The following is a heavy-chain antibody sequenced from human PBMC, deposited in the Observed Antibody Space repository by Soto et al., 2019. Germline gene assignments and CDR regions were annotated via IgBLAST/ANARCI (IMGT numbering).Heavy chain of an antibody. D-gene: IGHD3-10*01. CDR2: IDNAGTDS. CDR1: GFTFSGRS. J-gene: IGHJ6*04. CDR3: ARGWFGPDV. Sequence: EVQLVESGGGLVQPGGSLRLSCAASGFTFSGRSMHWVRQAPGKGLVWVSGIDNAGTDSTYADSVKGRFTSSRDNAKNTLYLQMNILRVEDTAVYYCARGWFGPDVWGKGTMVTVSS. V-gene: IGHV3-74*01.